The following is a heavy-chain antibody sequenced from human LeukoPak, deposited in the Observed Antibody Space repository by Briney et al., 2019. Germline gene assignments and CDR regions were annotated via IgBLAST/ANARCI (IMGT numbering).Heavy chain of an antibody. J-gene: IGHJ4*02. CDR2: ITNNGGYT. V-gene: IGHV3-64*01. CDR3: AGATPDGFYDY. CDR1: VFSYSSSP. D-gene: IGHD3-22*01. Sequence: GGSLRLSCAASVFSYSSSPMHWVRQAPGKGLEYVSAITNNGGYTYYANSVKARFTISRQISKHTLYLKVGSQRTEDTAVYYCAGATPDGFYDYWGQGTLVTVSS.